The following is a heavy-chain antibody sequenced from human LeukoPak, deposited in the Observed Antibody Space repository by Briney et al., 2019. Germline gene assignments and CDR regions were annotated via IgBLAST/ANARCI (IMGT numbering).Heavy chain of an antibody. CDR1: GFTFSSYA. J-gene: IGHJ3*02. D-gene: IGHD6-13*01. CDR2: IGAGGTFT. CDR3: AKVMWWAAAGTFHDAFDI. V-gene: IGHV3-23*01. Sequence: GGSLRLSCTASGFTFSSYAMNWVRQAPGKGLEWVSGIGAGGTFTYYADSVKGRFTIFRDNSRNTLYLQMNSLRADDTAVYYWAKVMWWAAAGTFHDAFDIWGQGTMVTVSS.